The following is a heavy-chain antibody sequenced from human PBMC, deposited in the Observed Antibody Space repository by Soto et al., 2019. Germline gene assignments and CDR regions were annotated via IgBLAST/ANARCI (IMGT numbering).Heavy chain of an antibody. CDR2: INHSGST. V-gene: IGHV4-34*01. J-gene: IGHJ6*02. Sequence: PSETLCLTCAVYGGSFSGYYWSWIRQPPGKGLEWIGEINHSGSTNYNPSLKSRVTISVDTSKNQFSLKLSSVTAADTAVYYCARGSLWFGIYYGMDVWGQGTTVTAP. CDR1: GGSFSGYY. CDR3: ARGSLWFGIYYGMDV. D-gene: IGHD3-10*01.